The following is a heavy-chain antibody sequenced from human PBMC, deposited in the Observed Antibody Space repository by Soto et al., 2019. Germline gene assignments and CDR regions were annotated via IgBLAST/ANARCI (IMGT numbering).Heavy chain of an antibody. V-gene: IGHV4-34*01. CDR3: ARGLRGSSGANDY. Sequence: SETLSLTCAVYGGSFSGYYWSWIRQPPGKGLEWIGEINHSGSTNYNPSLKSRVTISVDTSKNQFSLKLSSVTAADTAVYYCARGLRGSSGANDYWGQGTLVTVSS. CDR1: GGSFSGYY. CDR2: INHSGST. J-gene: IGHJ4*02. D-gene: IGHD6-19*01.